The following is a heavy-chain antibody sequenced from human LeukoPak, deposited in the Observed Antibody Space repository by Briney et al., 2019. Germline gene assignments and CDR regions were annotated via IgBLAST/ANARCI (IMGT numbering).Heavy chain of an antibody. V-gene: IGHV4-59*02. J-gene: IGHJ4*02. CDR1: GDSVSNYY. CDR2: IYYSESA. Sequence: SSETLSLTCTVSGDSVSNYYWSWIRQPPGKRLEWIGCIYYSESATYNPSLKSRVTISLDTSKNQFFLKLSSVTAADTAVYYCARKRSFDLWGQGTLVTVSP. D-gene: IGHD3-9*01. CDR3: ARKRSFDL.